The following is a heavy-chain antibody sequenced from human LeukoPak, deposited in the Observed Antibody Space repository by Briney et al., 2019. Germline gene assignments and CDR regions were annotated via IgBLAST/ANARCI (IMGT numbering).Heavy chain of an antibody. CDR1: GYTFTGYY. CDR3: ARGQWVWELPTTNWFDP. CDR2: INPNSGGT. D-gene: IGHD1-26*01. J-gene: IGHJ5*02. Sequence: ASVKVSCKASGYTFTGYYIHWVRQAPGHGLEWMGWINPNSGGTNYAQKFQGRVTMTRDTSISTAYMELSRLRSDDTAVYYCARGQWVWELPTTNWFDPWGQGTLVTVSS. V-gene: IGHV1-2*02.